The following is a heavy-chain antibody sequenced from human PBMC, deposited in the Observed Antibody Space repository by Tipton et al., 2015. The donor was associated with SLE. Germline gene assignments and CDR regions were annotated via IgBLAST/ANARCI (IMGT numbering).Heavy chain of an antibody. J-gene: IGHJ6*03. CDR2: MSYRGTT. D-gene: IGHD3-10*01. CDR3: LASTPPYYYASGDTTRGEV. Sequence: TLSLTCNVSGVSISSSSFYWGWIRQPPGKGLEWIGSMSYRGTTYYNPSLKSRLTISADASKNQLSLKLNSVTAADTAVYYCLASTPPYYYASGDTTRGEVWGKGPTVAVSS. V-gene: IGHV4-39*07. CDR1: GVSISSSSFY.